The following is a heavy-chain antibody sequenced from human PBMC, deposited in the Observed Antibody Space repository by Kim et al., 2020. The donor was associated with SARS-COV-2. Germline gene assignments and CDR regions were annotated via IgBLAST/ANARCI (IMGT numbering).Heavy chain of an antibody. J-gene: IGHJ3*02. V-gene: IGHV5-51*01. CDR2: IYPRDSDT. Sequence: GESLKISCQGSGYSFTSHWIGWVRQIPGKGLESLGIIYPRDSDTRYNPSFEGQVTISADKSITTAYLQWTGPKASDTAIYYCGRTSYGGAFDIWGQGTMVTVSS. CDR1: GYSFTSHW. CDR3: GRTSYGGAFDI. D-gene: IGHD3-10*01.